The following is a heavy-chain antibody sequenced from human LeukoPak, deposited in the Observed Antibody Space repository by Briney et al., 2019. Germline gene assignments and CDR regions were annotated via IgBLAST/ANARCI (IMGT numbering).Heavy chain of an antibody. V-gene: IGHV3-15*01. J-gene: IGHJ4*02. Sequence: GGSLRLSCAASGFTFSRYSINWVRQAPGKGLEWVGRIKSKTDGGTTDYAAPVKGRFTISRDDSKNTLYLQMNSLKTEDTAVYYCTTAYLPYGSGSSLGYWGQGTLVTVSS. CDR3: TTAYLPYGSGSSLGY. D-gene: IGHD3-10*01. CDR1: GFTFSRYS. CDR2: IKSKTDGGTT.